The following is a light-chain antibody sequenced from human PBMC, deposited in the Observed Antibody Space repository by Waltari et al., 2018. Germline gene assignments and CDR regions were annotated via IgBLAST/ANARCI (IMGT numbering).Light chain of an antibody. CDR2: WAS. V-gene: IGKV4-1*01. CDR3: QQYYSTPF. J-gene: IGKJ4*01. Sequence: DIVMTQSPDSLAVSLGERATINCKSSQSVLYSSNNKNYLAWYQQKPGQPPKLLIYWASTRESGVPDRVSCSGSGTDFTLTISSLQAEDVAVYYCQQYYSTPFFGGGTKVEIK. CDR1: QSVLYSSNNKNY.